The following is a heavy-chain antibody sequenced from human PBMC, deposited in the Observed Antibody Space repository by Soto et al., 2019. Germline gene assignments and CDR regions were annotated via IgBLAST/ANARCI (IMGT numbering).Heavy chain of an antibody. J-gene: IGHJ4*02. V-gene: IGHV3-15*01. CDR2: IKSMTDGGTR. CDR3: TTGGQQLVGAWFDY. D-gene: IGHD6-6*01. CDR1: GFTFSNAW. Sequence: EVQLVESGGGLVRPGGSLRLSCAASGFTFSNAWMTWVRQAPGKGLEWVGHIKSMTDGGTRNYAAPVKGRFTISRDDSKNTLYLQMNSLKTEDTAVYYCTTGGQQLVGAWFDYWGQGTLVTVSS.